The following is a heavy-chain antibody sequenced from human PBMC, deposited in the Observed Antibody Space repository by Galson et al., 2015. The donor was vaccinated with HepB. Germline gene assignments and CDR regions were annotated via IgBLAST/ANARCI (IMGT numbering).Heavy chain of an antibody. CDR1: GDSVSSNSAA. D-gene: IGHD6-19*01. CDR3: ATIYSTAWDASDAFDT. Sequence: CAISGDSVSSNSAAWHWIRQSPSTGLEWLGRTYYRSKWYDDYAVSVKSRITINPDTSKNQFSLQLTSVTPEDTAVYYCATIYSTAWDASDAFDTWGQGTMFTASS. V-gene: IGHV6-1*01. J-gene: IGHJ3*02. CDR2: TYYRSKWYD.